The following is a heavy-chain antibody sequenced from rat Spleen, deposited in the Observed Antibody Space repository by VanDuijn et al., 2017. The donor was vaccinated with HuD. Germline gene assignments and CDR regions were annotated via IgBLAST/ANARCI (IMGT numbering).Heavy chain of an antibody. CDR1: GFTFSDYG. CDR3: STTWNFAY. V-gene: IGHV5-19*01. CDR2: ISTSGVST. J-gene: IGHJ2*01. Sequence: EVKLVESGGGLVQPGRSMKLSCAASGFTFSDYGMAWVRQAPTKGLEWVASISTSGVSTYYRDSVKGRFTIFRDNAKSTLYLQMDSLKSEDTATYYCSTTWNFAYWGQGVMVTVSS.